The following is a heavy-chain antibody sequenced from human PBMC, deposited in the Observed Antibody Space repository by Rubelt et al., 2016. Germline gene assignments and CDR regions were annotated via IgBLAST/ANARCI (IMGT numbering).Heavy chain of an antibody. CDR2: ISGSGGST. CDR3: AKVRRITMVRGVYYYYGMDV. CDR1: GFTFSSYA. Sequence: EVQLVESGGGLVQPGGSLRLSCAASGFTFSSYAMSWVRQAPGKGLEWVSAISGSGGSTYYADSVKGRLPISRDNSKDTVYLEMNSLRAEDTAVYYCAKVRRITMVRGVYYYYGMDVWGQGTTVTVSS. J-gene: IGHJ6*02. D-gene: IGHD3-10*01. V-gene: IGHV3-23*04.